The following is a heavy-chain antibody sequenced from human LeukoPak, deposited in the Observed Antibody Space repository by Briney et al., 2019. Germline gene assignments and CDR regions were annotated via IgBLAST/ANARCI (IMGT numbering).Heavy chain of an antibody. CDR3: ARGRRGYRNRNWFDP. J-gene: IGHJ5*02. D-gene: IGHD5-18*01. CDR1: GGSISSSSYY. Sequence: PSETLSLTCTVSGGSISSSSYYWGWIRQPPGKGLEWIGEINHSGSTNYNPSLKSRVTISVDTSKNQFSLKLSSVTAADTAVYYCARGRRGYRNRNWFDPWGQGTLVTVSS. CDR2: INHSGST. V-gene: IGHV4-39*07.